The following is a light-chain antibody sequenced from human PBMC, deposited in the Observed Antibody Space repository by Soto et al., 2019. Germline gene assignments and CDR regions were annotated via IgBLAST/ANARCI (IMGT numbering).Light chain of an antibody. CDR1: SSNIGSNT. CDR3: AAWDDSLHAL. Sequence: QSVLTQPPSASGTPGQRVTISCSGSSSNIGSNTVNWYQQLPGTAPKLLIYSNNQRPSGVPDRFSGSKSGTSASLAISGLQSEDEADYYCAAWDDSLHALFGTGTKVTVL. J-gene: IGLJ1*01. V-gene: IGLV1-44*01. CDR2: SNN.